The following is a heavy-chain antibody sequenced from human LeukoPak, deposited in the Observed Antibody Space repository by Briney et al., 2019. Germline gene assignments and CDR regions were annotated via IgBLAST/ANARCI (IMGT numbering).Heavy chain of an antibody. V-gene: IGHV7-4-1*02. J-gene: IGHJ4*02. CDR3: ARLGGYFDY. CDR2: IDTNTGNP. Sequence: GASVKVSCKASGYTFTNYTLNWVRQAPGQGLEWMGWIDTNTGNPTYAQGFIGRFVFSLDTSVTTAYLQISSLKAEDTAVYYCARLGGYFDYWGQGTLVTVSS. CDR1: GYTFTNYT. D-gene: IGHD7-27*01.